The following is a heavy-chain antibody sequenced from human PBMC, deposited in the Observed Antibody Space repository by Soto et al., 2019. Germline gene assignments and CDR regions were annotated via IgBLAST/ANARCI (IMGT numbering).Heavy chain of an antibody. CDR2: ISSTGNTI. V-gene: IGHV3-48*03. D-gene: IGHD3-16*01. J-gene: IGHJ4*02. Sequence: EVQLVESGGGLVQPGGSLRLSCTAAGFIFRSYEMNWVHQAPGKGLEWISYISSTGNTIYYADSVKGRFIISRDNAKKSLFLQMDSLRGEDTAVYFCARGLGEAYFDYWGQGTLVTVSP. CDR1: GFIFRSYE. CDR3: ARGLGEAYFDY.